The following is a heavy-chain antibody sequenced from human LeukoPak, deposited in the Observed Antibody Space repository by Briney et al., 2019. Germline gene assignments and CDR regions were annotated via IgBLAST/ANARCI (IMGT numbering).Heavy chain of an antibody. D-gene: IGHD3-16*01. V-gene: IGHV3-7*01. CDR1: GFTLSSYW. CDR3: VRAVGGHAAY. CDR2: MKQDGSDK. J-gene: IGHJ4*02. Sequence: GGSLRLSCAASGFTLSSYWMNWVRQAPGKGLEWVANMKQDGSDKYYVGSVKGRFTISRDNAKNSVFLQMNGLRAEDTAVYYCVRAVGGHAAYWGQGTLVTVSS.